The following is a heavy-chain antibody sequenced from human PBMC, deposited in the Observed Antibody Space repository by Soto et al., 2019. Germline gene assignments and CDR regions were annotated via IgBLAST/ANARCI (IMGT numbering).Heavy chain of an antibody. CDR3: ATDRVPVIEYSRSRPLVY. CDR1: GYTLTELS. V-gene: IGHV1-24*01. D-gene: IGHD6-6*01. Sequence: QVQLVQSGAEVKKPGASVKVSCKVSGYTLTELSMHWVRQAPGKGLEWMGGFDPEDGETFYAQKFQGRVTMTEDTATETAYMELSSVRSEDTAVYYCATDRVPVIEYSRSRPLVYWGRVTMVAVCS. CDR2: FDPEDGET. J-gene: IGHJ4*02.